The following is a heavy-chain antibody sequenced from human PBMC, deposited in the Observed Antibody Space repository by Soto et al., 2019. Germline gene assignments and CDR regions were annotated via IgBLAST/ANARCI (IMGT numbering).Heavy chain of an antibody. V-gene: IGHV1-69*13. D-gene: IGHD3-9*01. CDR3: AREVDPFYYDILTGYYRGYYYGMDV. J-gene: IGHJ6*02. CDR2: IIPIFGTA. Sequence: SVKVSCKASGGTFSSYAISWVRQAPGQGLEWMGGIIPIFGTANYAQKFQGRVTITADESTSTAYMELSSLRSEDTAVYYCAREVDPFYYDILTGYYRGYYYGMDVWGQGTTVTVSS. CDR1: GGTFSSYA.